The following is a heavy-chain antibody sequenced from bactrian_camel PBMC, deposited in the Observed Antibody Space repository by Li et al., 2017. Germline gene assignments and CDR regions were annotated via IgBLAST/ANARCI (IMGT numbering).Heavy chain of an antibody. J-gene: IGHJ4*01. CDR3: VAQRRPGMVEDCVVAADFRQ. D-gene: IGHD7*01. CDR2: VDSTGNA. CDR1: GRTYPNYV. Sequence: HVQLVESGGGSVQAGTSLILSCAAVGRTYPNYVMGWFRQAPGKEREGAATVDSTGNANYAESVKGRFTISGDNAKNTLYLQMTDLKPEDTAMYYCVAQRRPGMVEDCVVAADFRQWGQGTQVTVS. V-gene: IGHV3S55*01.